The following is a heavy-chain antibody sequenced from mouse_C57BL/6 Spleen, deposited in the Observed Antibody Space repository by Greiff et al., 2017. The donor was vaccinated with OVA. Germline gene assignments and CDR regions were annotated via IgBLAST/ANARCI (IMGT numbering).Heavy chain of an antibody. D-gene: IGHD1-1*01. CDR3: AIFITTARAMDY. CDR2: IDPSDSYT. CDR1: GYTFTSYW. V-gene: IGHV1-69*01. Sequence: QVQLQQPGAELVMPGASVKLSCKASGYTFTSYWMHWVKQRPGQGLEWIGEIDPSDSYTNYNQKFKGKSTLTVDKSSSTAYMQLSSLTSEDSAVYYCAIFITTARAMDYWGQGTSVTVSS. J-gene: IGHJ4*01.